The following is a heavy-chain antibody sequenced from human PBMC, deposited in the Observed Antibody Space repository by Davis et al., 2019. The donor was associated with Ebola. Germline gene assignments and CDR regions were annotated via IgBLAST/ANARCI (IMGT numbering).Heavy chain of an antibody. V-gene: IGHV4-34*01. CDR1: GGSFSDYF. CDR2: INPSGNT. D-gene: IGHD2-2*02. J-gene: IGHJ6*02. Sequence: SETLSLTCAVYGGSFSDYFWSWIRQPPGKGLEWIGEINPSGNTNYNPSLKSRVTISVDTSKNQFSLKLSSVTAADTAVYYCARGEWVVPAAIGVGNYYGMDVWGQGTTVTVSS. CDR3: ARGEWVVPAAIGVGNYYGMDV.